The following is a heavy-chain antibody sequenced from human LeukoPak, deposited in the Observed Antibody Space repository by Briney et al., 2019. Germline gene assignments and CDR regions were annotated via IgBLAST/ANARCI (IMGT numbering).Heavy chain of an antibody. CDR3: ATDLIPSTQLPVAGRP. CDR2: FDPEDGET. J-gene: IGHJ5*02. Sequence: ASVKVSCKVSGYTLTELSMHWVRQAPGKGLERMGGFDPEDGETIYAQKFQGRVTMTEDTSTDTAYMELSSLRSEDTAVYYCATDLIPSTQLPVAGRPWGQGTLVTVSS. CDR1: GYTLTELS. V-gene: IGHV1-24*01. D-gene: IGHD6-19*01.